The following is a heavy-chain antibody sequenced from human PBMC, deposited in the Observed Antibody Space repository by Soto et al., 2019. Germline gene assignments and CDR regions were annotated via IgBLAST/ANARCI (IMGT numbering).Heavy chain of an antibody. D-gene: IGHD3-10*01. V-gene: IGHV3-74*01. Sequence: GGSLRLSCAASGFTFSSYWMHWVRQAPGKGLVWVSRINSDGSSTSYADSVKGRFTISRDNAKNTLYLQMNSLRAEDTAVYYCAREGTTAPFGCFDLWGRGTLVTVSS. J-gene: IGHJ2*01. CDR1: GFTFSSYW. CDR2: INSDGSST. CDR3: AREGTTAPFGCFDL.